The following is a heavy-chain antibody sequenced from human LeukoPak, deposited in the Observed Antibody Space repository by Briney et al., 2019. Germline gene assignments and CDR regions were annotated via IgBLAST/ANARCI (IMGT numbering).Heavy chain of an antibody. Sequence: SETLSLTFTVSGGSVSNYYWSWIRQSPGKGLDWIGYIYYTETSYNPSLKSRVTISADTSKNQFSLKLYSVTAADTAVYYCATRKVGNDYWGQGTLVTVSS. J-gene: IGHJ4*02. V-gene: IGHV4-59*02. D-gene: IGHD1-26*01. CDR2: IYYTET. CDR1: GGSVSNYY. CDR3: ATRKVGNDY.